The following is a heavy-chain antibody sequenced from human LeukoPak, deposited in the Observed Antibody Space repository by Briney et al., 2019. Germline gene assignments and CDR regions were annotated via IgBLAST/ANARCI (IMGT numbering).Heavy chain of an antibody. CDR2: ICWNRGRI. V-gene: IGHV3-9*01. CDR1: GFTFYEYA. J-gene: IGHJ4*02. D-gene: IGHD6-19*01. CDR3: SKVAVAGTWQLPDFDY. Sequence: SGSSLSLSCAASGFTFYEYAMHCVRHAPGKGLEWVSGICWNRGRIDYAASVKGRFTISRVKAKNSPYLQLYGLRADDTSFHYCSKVAVAGTWQLPDFDYWGQGTLVTV.